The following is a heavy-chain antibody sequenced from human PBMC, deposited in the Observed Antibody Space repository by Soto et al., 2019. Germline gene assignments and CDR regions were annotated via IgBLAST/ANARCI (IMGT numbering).Heavy chain of an antibody. CDR2: IYHSGST. J-gene: IGHJ4*02. D-gene: IGHD2-15*01. V-gene: IGHV4-4*02. CDR3: ARGGSGPTGFDY. Sequence: QVQLQESGPGLVKPSGTLSLTCAVSGGSISSSNWWSWVRQPPGKGLAWIGEIYHSGSTNYNPSLKSRVTISVAKSKNQFSLKLSSVTAADTAVYYCARGGSGPTGFDYWGQGTLVTVSS. CDR1: GGSISSSNW.